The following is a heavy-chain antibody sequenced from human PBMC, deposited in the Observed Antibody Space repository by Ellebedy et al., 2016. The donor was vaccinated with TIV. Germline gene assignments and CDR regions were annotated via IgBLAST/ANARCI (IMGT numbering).Heavy chain of an antibody. V-gene: IGHV1-18*04. Sequence: ASVKVSCKASGYTPTKYGITWVRQAPGQGLEWMGWVSAYNGNRNYAQKLQGRVTMTTDTSTSTAYTELRSLRSDDTAVYYCARGSKARAGSSFDYWGQGTLVTVSS. CDR1: GYTPTKYG. J-gene: IGHJ4*02. CDR2: VSAYNGNR. D-gene: IGHD3-10*01. CDR3: ARGSKARAGSSFDY.